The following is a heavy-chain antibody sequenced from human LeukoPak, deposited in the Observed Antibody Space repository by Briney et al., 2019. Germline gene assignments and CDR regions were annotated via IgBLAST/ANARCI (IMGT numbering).Heavy chain of an antibody. CDR2: INHSGST. CDR1: GGSFRGYY. V-gene: IGHV4-34*01. J-gene: IGHJ4*02. Sequence: SETLSLTCAVNGGSFRGYYWSWIRQPPGKGLEWIGEINHSGSTNYNPSLKSRVTISVDTSKNQFSLKLSSVTAADTAVYYCARGGRRYWSGGSCYSFDYWGQGTLVTVSS. CDR3: ARGGRRYWSGGSCYSFDY. D-gene: IGHD2-15*01.